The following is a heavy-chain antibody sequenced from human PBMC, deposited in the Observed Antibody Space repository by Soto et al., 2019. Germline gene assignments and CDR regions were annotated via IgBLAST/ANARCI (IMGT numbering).Heavy chain of an antibody. Sequence: QVQLQESGPGLVKPSETLSLTCTVSGGSISSYYWSWIRQPPGKGLEWIGYIYYSGSTNYNPSLKSRVTRSVATSKNQFYLKLSSVTAADTAVYYFANRYSRAFDIWGQGTMVTVSS. CDR3: ANRYSRAFDI. D-gene: IGHD6-13*01. J-gene: IGHJ3*02. CDR1: GGSISSYY. V-gene: IGHV4-59*08. CDR2: IYYSGST.